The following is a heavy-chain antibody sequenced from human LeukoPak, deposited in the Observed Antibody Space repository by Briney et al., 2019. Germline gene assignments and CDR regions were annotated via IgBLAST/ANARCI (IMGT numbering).Heavy chain of an antibody. CDR3: ARTRGPWFASFDY. J-gene: IGHJ4*02. D-gene: IGHD3-10*01. CDR1: GGSISSSSYY. CDR2: IYYSGST. Sequence: SETLSLTCTVSGGSISSSSYYWGWIRQPPGKGLEWIGSIYYSGSTYYNPSLKSRVTISVDTSKNQFSLKLSSVTAADTAVYYCARTRGPWFASFDYWGQGTLVTVSS. V-gene: IGHV4-39*07.